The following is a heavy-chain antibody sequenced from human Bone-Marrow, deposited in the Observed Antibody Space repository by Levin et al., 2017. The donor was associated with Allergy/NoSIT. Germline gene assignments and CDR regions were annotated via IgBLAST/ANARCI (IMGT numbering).Heavy chain of an antibody. CDR3: ARCAVPDH. V-gene: IGHV5-51*01. Sequence: GESLKISCKGSGYSFTTYWIGWVRQMPGKGLEWMGIIYPADSDTKYSPSFQGQFTISADNSISTAYLQLSSLKPSDTAMYYCARCAVPDHWGQGTLVTVSS. J-gene: IGHJ4*02. CDR2: IYPADSDT. CDR1: GYSFTTYW.